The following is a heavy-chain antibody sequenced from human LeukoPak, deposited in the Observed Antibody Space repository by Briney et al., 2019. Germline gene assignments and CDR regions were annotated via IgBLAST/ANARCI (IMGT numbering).Heavy chain of an antibody. CDR2: ISGDGGGT. CDR1: GFTFSSYA. D-gene: IGHD3-10*01. Sequence: GGSLRLSCAASGFTFSSYAMSWVRQAPGKGLEWVSAISGDGGGTYYADSVKGRFTISRDNSKSTLYLQLNSLRAEDTAVYYCAKTRSALVRGVVDCWGQGALVTVSS. J-gene: IGHJ4*02. CDR3: AKTRSALVRGVVDC. V-gene: IGHV3-23*01.